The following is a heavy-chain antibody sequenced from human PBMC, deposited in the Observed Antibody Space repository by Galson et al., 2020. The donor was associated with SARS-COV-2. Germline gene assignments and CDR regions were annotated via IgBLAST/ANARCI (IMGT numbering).Heavy chain of an antibody. CDR2: TYHSGNT. CDR1: GGSVSDRLYY. V-gene: IGHV4-39*02. J-gene: IGHJ4*02. D-gene: IGHD1-26*01. CDR3: AGRPLSGSKGFDY. Sequence: SETLSLTCNVSGGSVSDRLYYWVWIRQSPGKGLEWIGNTYHSGNTYYNPSLRSRVTISQDTSDNHLSLELRSVSAADTAVYYCAGRPLSGSKGFDYWGQGTLVTVSS.